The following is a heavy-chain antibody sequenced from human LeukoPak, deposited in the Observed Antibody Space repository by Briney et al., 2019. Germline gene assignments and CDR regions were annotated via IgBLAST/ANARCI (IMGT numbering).Heavy chain of an antibody. CDR2: ISAYNGNT. CDR1: GYTFTGYY. CDR3: ARVGIPRYGSGSNKGGWFDP. D-gene: IGHD3-10*01. V-gene: IGHV1-18*04. J-gene: IGHJ5*02. Sequence: ASVKVSCKASGYTFTGYYMHWVRQAPGQGLEWMGWISAYNGNTNYAQKLQGRVTMTTDTSTSTAYMELRSLRSDDTAVYYCARVGIPRYGSGSNKGGWFDPWGQGTLVTVSS.